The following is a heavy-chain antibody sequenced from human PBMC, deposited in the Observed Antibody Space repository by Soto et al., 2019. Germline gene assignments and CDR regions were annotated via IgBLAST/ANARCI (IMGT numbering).Heavy chain of an antibody. Sequence: QVQLVQSGAEVKKPGASVKVSCKASGYTFTSYYMHWVRQAPGQGLEWMGIINPSGGSTSYAQKFRGRVTRTRDTSKSTVYMELSSLRSEDTAVYYCARTGRPTFGGVIDLPAGSRGGMDVWGQGTTVTVSS. V-gene: IGHV1-46*01. J-gene: IGHJ6*02. CDR1: GYTFTSYY. CDR3: ARTGRPTFGGVIDLPAGSRGGMDV. CDR2: INPSGGST. D-gene: IGHD3-16*02.